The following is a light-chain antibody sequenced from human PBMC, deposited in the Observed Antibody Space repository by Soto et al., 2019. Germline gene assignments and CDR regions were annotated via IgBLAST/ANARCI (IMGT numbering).Light chain of an antibody. CDR2: QVS. V-gene: IGKV2-30*02. CDR3: MQGTHWPWT. J-gene: IGKJ1*01. CDR1: QSLIHSDGNTY. Sequence: DVVMTQSPLSLPVTLGQPASISCRSSQSLIHSDGNTYLNWFQQRPGQSPRRLIYQVSDRDSGVPDRFSGSGSGTEFTLKISGVEAEDVGVYYCMQGTHWPWTFGQGTEVEIK.